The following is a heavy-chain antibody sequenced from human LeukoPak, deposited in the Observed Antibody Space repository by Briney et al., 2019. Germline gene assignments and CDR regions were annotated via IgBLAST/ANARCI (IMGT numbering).Heavy chain of an antibody. J-gene: IGHJ5*02. CDR1: GFTFSSYA. V-gene: IGHV3-23*01. CDR3: ARLPNYTTGWLNWFDP. CDR2: IIARGNST. D-gene: IGHD6-19*01. Sequence: GGSLRLSCAASGFTFSSYAMSWVRQAPGKGLEWVSGIIARGNSTYYADSVKGRFTISRDNSKNTLYLRMNSLRAEDTALYYCARLPNYTTGWLNWFDPWGQGTLVTVSS.